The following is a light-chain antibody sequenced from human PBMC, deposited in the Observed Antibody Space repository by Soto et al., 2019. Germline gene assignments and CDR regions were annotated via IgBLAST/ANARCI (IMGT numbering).Light chain of an antibody. CDR3: GTWDSDLSAEV. V-gene: IGLV1-51*01. J-gene: IGLJ3*02. Sequence: QSVLTQPPSVSAAPGQKVTISCSGSISNIGTNYVSWYQQLPGRAPKLVIFDNSKRPSGIPDRFSGSKSGSSATLGVTGLQTGDEADYYCGTWDSDLSAEVFGGGTKLTVL. CDR1: ISNIGTNY. CDR2: DNS.